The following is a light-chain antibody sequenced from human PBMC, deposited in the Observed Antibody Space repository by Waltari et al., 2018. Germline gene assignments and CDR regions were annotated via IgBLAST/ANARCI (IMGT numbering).Light chain of an antibody. CDR3: QQTYSTWT. J-gene: IGKJ1*01. Sequence: DIQMTQSPSSLSASVGDRVTITCRASQTISNNIKWYQQKPGKAPKPLIYATSVLQSGVPSRCSGRGSGTDFTLTISSLQPEDCATYYCQQTYSTWTFGQGTAVEIK. V-gene: IGKV1-39*01. CDR2: ATS. CDR1: QTISNN.